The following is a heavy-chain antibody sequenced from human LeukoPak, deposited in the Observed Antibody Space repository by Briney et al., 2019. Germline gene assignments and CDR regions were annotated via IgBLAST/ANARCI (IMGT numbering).Heavy chain of an antibody. D-gene: IGHD2-21*02. CDR3: ARALAYCGGDCYFRAFDI. Sequence: GGSLRLSCAASGFTVSSNYMSWVRQAPGKGLEWVSVIFSGGSTYYADSVKGRFTISRDNSKNTLYLQMNSLRAEDTAVYYCARALAYCGGDCYFRAFDIWGQGTMVTVSS. J-gene: IGHJ3*02. V-gene: IGHV3-53*01. CDR2: IFSGGST. CDR1: GFTVSSNY.